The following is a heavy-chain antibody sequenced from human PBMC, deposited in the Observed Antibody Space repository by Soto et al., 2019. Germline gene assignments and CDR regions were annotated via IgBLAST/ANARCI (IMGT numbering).Heavy chain of an antibody. CDR3: AREDIVATMFDY. D-gene: IGHD5-12*01. CDR1: GFTFSSYG. V-gene: IGHV3-33*01. CDR2: IWYDGSNK. J-gene: IGHJ4*02. Sequence: QVQLVESGGGVVQPGRSLRLSCAASGFTFSSYGMHWVRQAPGKGLEWVAVIWYDGSNKYYADSVKGRFTISRDNSQNTLYLQMNSLRAEDTAVYYCAREDIVATMFDYWGQGTLVTVSS.